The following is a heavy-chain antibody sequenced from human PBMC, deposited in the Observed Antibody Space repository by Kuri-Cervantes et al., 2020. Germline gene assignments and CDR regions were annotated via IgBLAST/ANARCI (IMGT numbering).Heavy chain of an antibody. V-gene: IGHV3-7*01. J-gene: IGHJ3*02. D-gene: IGHD3-10*01. Sequence: GGSLRLSCAASGFTLKNYCMTWVRQAPGKGLEWVANIKVDGSEKYYVDSVKGRFTISRDNSKNTLYLQMNSLRAEDTAVYYCARDGSGSYYHDAFDIWGQGTMVTVSS. CDR3: ARDGSGSYYHDAFDI. CDR1: GFTLKNYC. CDR2: IKVDGSEK.